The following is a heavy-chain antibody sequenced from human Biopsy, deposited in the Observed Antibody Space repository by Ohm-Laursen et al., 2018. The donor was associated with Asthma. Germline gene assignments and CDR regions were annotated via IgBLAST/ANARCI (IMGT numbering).Heavy chain of an antibody. Sequence: SSVKVSCKAPGGTFSNFAISWVRQAPGQGLEWLGGIMTVFGTTKYAQKFQGRVNITADESTSTAYMGVTSLRSEDTAIYYCARCQVGYSSGWSLLLKKIYYSGMDVWGQGTAVTVSS. J-gene: IGHJ6*02. CDR1: GGTFSNFA. CDR2: IMTVFGTT. V-gene: IGHV1-69*01. CDR3: ARCQVGYSSGWSLLLKKIYYSGMDV. D-gene: IGHD6-19*01.